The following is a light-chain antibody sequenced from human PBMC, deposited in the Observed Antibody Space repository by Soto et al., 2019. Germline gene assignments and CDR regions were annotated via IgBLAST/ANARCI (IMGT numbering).Light chain of an antibody. CDR3: AAWDDSLSGRV. V-gene: IGLV1-47*02. CDR2: SNN. J-gene: IGLJ3*02. Sequence: QSVLTQPPSASGTPGQRVTISCSGSSSNIGSNYVYWYQQLPGTAPKLLIFSNNQRPSGVPDRVSGSKSGTSASLAIGGLRSEDEADYYCAAWDDSLSGRVFGGGTKLTVL. CDR1: SSNIGSNY.